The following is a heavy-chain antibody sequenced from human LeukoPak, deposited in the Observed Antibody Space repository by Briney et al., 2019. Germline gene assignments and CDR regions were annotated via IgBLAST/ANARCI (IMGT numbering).Heavy chain of an antibody. CDR1: GFTFSDYY. Sequence: SGGSLRLSCAASGFTFSDYYMSWIRQAPGKGLEWVSYISSSGSTIYYADSVKGRFTISRDNAKNFLYLQMNSLRIEDTAVYYCARGRGYYYDGCFDLWGRGTLVTVSS. J-gene: IGHJ2*01. CDR3: ARGRGYYYDGCFDL. CDR2: ISSSGSTI. V-gene: IGHV3-11*04. D-gene: IGHD3-22*01.